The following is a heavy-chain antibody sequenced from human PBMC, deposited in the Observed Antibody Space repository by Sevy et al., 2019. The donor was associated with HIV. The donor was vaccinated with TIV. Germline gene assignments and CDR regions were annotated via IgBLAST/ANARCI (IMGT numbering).Heavy chain of an antibody. D-gene: IGHD6-13*01. J-gene: IGHJ6*02. V-gene: IGHV3-23*01. Sequence: GGSLRLSCAASGFTFSSYAMSWVRQAPGKGLEWVSAISGSGGSTYYADSVKGRFTISRDNSKNTLYLQMNSLRAEDTAVYYCAKGGYGGSSWPSYYYYGMDVWGQGTTVTVSS. CDR2: ISGSGGST. CDR1: GFTFSSYA. CDR3: AKGGYGGSSWPSYYYYGMDV.